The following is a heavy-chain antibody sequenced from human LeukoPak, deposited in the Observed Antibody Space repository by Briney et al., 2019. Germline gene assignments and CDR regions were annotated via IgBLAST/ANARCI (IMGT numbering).Heavy chain of an antibody. V-gene: IGHV1-46*01. CDR2: INPSGGST. J-gene: IGHJ4*02. CDR1: GYTFTSYY. Sequence: GASVKVSCTASGYTFTSYYMHWVRQAPGQGLEWMGIINPSGGSTSYAQKFQGRVTMTRDTSTSTVYMELSSLRSEGTAVYYCARDGEYSSGWYYFDYWGQGTLVTVSS. CDR3: ARDGEYSSGWYYFDY. D-gene: IGHD6-19*01.